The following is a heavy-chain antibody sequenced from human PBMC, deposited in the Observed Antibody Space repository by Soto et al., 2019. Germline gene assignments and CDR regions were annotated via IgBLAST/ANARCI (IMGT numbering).Heavy chain of an antibody. CDR2: IYWDDDK. CDR1: GFSLSTSGVG. D-gene: IGHD5-18*01. V-gene: IGHV2-5*02. Sequence: GSGPTLVNPTQTLTLTCTFSGFSLSTSGVGVGWIRQPPGKALEWLALIYWDDDKRYSPSLKSRLTITKDTSKNQVVLTMTNMDPVDTAIYYCAHFLDTAMVTSLDAFDIWGQGTMVTVSS. J-gene: IGHJ3*02. CDR3: AHFLDTAMVTSLDAFDI.